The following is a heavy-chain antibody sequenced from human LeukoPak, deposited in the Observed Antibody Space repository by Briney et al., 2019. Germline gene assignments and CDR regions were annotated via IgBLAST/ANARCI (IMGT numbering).Heavy chain of an antibody. J-gene: IGHJ6*02. V-gene: IGHV1-2*02. Sequence: GASVKVSCKASGYTFTGYYMHWVRQAPGQGLEWMGWINPNSGGTNYAQKLQGRVTMTTDTSTSTAYMELRSLRSDDTAVYYCARAFAYYDFWSGYLQDYYYYGMDVWGQGTTVTVSS. D-gene: IGHD3-3*01. CDR2: INPNSGGT. CDR1: GYTFTGYY. CDR3: ARAFAYYDFWSGYLQDYYYYGMDV.